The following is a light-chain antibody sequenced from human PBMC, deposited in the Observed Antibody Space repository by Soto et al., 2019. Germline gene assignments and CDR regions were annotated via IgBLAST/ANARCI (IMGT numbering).Light chain of an antibody. J-gene: IGKJ1*01. CDR1: QSIRSY. V-gene: IGKV1-39*01. CDR2: AAA. Sequence: IQMTQSPSSLSASVGDRVTITCRASQSIRSYLNWYQQKPGKAPKLLIYAAASLQSGVPSSFRGFGAGTDFTLTITRLQAEDFATYYCQQTYSPPWTFGHGTNVDIK. CDR3: QQTYSPPWT.